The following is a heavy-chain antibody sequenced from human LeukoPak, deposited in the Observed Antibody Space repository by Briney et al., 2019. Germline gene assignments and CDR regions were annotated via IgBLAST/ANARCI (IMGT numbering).Heavy chain of an antibody. V-gene: IGHV3-7*01. CDR3: ASPRIHRNWNDLPYYFDY. D-gene: IGHD1-1*01. J-gene: IGHJ4*02. Sequence: GGSLRLSCAASGFTFSSYAMSWVRQAPGKGLEWVANIKQDGSEKYYVDSVKGRFTISRDNAKNSLYLQMNSLRAEDTAVYYCASPRIHRNWNDLPYYFDYWGQGTLVTVSS. CDR1: GFTFSSYA. CDR2: IKQDGSEK.